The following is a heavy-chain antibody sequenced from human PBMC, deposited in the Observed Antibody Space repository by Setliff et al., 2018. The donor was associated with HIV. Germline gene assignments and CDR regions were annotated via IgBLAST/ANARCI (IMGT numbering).Heavy chain of an antibody. Sequence: GGSLRLSCEASGFTFSSYAMNWVRQAPGKRLEWVSSIAHSADKFYYADSVKGRFTISRDNSKNTVYLQMNNLRAEDTALYHCAKGSVGHCTGVTCYPFDYWGQGTLVTVSS. CDR3: AKGSVGHCTGVTCYPFDY. D-gene: IGHD2-8*02. J-gene: IGHJ4*02. CDR1: GFTFSSYA. CDR2: IAHSADKF. V-gene: IGHV3-23*01.